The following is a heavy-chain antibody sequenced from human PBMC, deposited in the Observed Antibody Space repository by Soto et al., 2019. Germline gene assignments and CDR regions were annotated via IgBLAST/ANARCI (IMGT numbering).Heavy chain of an antibody. CDR3: ARYIAVAGTRYYFGY. Sequence: GGSLRLSCAASGFTFSSYRMSWVRQAPGKGLEWVANIKQDGSDKYYVDSVKGRFTISRDNAKNSLYLQMNSLRAEDTAVYYCARYIAVAGTRYYFGYWGQGTLVTVSS. D-gene: IGHD6-19*01. V-gene: IGHV3-7*01. J-gene: IGHJ4*02. CDR1: GFTFSSYR. CDR2: IKQDGSDK.